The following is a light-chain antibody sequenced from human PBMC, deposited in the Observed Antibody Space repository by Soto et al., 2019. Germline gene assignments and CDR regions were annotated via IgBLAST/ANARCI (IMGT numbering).Light chain of an antibody. CDR2: DAS. V-gene: IGKV3-20*01. J-gene: IGKJ1*01. CDR1: QSVSSAY. CDR3: QKYGNFWT. Sequence: IVLTHSIFTVSLPPGKAPTLPCRASQSVSSAYIAWYQQKPGQAPRLLIYDASTRATGIPDRFSGSGSGTDFSLTIRRLEPDDFAVYYCQKYGNFWTFGQGTKV.